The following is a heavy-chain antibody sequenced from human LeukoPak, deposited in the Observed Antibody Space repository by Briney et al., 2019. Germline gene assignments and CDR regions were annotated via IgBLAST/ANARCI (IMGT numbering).Heavy chain of an antibody. D-gene: IGHD1-26*01. CDR2: ISSSGSTI. Sequence: GGSLRLSCAASGFTFSDYYMSWIRQAPGKGLEWVSYISSSGSTIYYADSVKGRFTISRDNAKNSLYLQMNSLRAEDTAMYYCATPPSYAVLGYWGQGTLVTVSS. J-gene: IGHJ4*02. CDR3: ATPPSYAVLGY. V-gene: IGHV3-11*04. CDR1: GFTFSDYY.